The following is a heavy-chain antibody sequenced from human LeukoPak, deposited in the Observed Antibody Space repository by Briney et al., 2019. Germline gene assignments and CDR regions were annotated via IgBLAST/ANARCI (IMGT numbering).Heavy chain of an antibody. Sequence: GASVKVSCKTSGFTFTDHYFHWVRQAPGQGLEWMGWINGKRGGTNYAQKFQDRVTMTRDTSISTFYIQLSSLTADDTAVYYCARDFDWGPDYWGQGTLVTVSS. V-gene: IGHV1-2*02. D-gene: IGHD3-9*01. J-gene: IGHJ4*02. CDR3: ARDFDWGPDY. CDR1: GFTFTDHY. CDR2: INGKRGGT.